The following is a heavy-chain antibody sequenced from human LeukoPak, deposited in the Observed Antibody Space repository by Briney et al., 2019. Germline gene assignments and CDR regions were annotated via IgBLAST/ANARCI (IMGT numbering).Heavy chain of an antibody. V-gene: IGHV3-30-3*01. D-gene: IGHD6-13*01. J-gene: IGHJ6*03. CDR3: ARPYPSSSWYGNYYYYYMDV. CDR2: ISYDGSNK. CDR1: GFTFSSYA. Sequence: PGGSLRLSCAASGFTFSSYAMHWVRQAPGKGLEWVAVISYDGSNKYYADSVKGRFTISRDNSKNTLYLQMNSLRAEDTAVYYCARPYPSSSWYGNYYYYYMDVWGKGTTVTVSS.